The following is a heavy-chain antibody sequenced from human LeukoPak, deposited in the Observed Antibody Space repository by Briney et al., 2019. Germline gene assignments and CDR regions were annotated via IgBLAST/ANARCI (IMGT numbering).Heavy chain of an antibody. CDR3: VRGSTAAAGPLFDN. J-gene: IGHJ4*02. V-gene: IGHV6-1*01. CDR1: GDSVSNNSAA. CDR2: TYYRSKWYY. Sequence: SQTLSLTCAISGDSVSNNSAAWNWIRQSPSRGLEWLGRTYYRSKWYYGYAVSVKSRITINPDTSKNQFSLQLNSVTPEDTAVYYCVRGSTAAAGPLFDNWGQGTLVTVSS. D-gene: IGHD6-13*01.